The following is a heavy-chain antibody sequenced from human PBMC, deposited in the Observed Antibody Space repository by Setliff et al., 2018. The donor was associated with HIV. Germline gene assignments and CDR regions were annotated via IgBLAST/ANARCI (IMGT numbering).Heavy chain of an antibody. CDR1: GFTFSSYS. CDR2: ITISSSYI. Sequence: GSLRLSCAASGFTFSSYSMNWVRQAPGKGLEWVSSITISSSYIYYADSVKGRFTISRDNAKSSLYLQMNSLRAEDTDVYYCARVKPHLRRSGSYWIVDYWGQGTLVTVSS. V-gene: IGHV3-21*01. D-gene: IGHD1-26*01. CDR3: ARVKPHLRRSGSYWIVDY. J-gene: IGHJ4*02.